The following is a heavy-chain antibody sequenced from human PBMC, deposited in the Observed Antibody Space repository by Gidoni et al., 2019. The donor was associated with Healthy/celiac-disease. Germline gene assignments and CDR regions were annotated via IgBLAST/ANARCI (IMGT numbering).Heavy chain of an antibody. V-gene: IGHV4-34*01. CDR1: GGSFSGYY. CDR2: INHSGST. J-gene: IGHJ6*02. Sequence: QVQLPQWAAALLQPSATLSLTCAVYGGSFSGYYWSWIRQPPGKGLEWIGEINHSGSTNYNTSLKRRVTISVDTTKKQFSLKLSSVTAADTAVYYCARGRGSGQLPNYGMDVWGQGTTVTVSS. CDR3: ARGRGSGQLPNYGMDV. D-gene: IGHD6-19*01.